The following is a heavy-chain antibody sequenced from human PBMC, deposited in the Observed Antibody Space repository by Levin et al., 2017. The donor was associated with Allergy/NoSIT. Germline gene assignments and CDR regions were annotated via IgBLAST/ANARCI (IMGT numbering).Heavy chain of an antibody. V-gene: IGHV1-69*13. CDR3: ARELSGYYDSSGYSN. Sequence: GASVKVSCKASGGTFSSYAISWVRQAPGQGLEWMGGIIPIFGTANYAQKFQGRVTITADESTSTAYMELSSLRSEDTAVYYCARELSGYYDSSGYSNWGQGTLVTVSS. D-gene: IGHD3-22*01. CDR1: GGTFSSYA. CDR2: IIPIFGTA. J-gene: IGHJ4*02.